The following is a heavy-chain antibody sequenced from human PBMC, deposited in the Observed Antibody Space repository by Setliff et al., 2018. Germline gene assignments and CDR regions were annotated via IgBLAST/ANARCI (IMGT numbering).Heavy chain of an antibody. CDR1: GYTFTSDD. CDR2: MNPNSGNT. CDR3: VRGGRAMGYCSGGTCLENAFDI. V-gene: IGHV1-8*02. J-gene: IGHJ3*02. D-gene: IGHD2-15*01. Sequence: ASVKVSCKASGYTFTSDDINWVRQATGQGLEWMGWMNPNSGNTGYAQKFQGRVTMTRNTSMSTAYMELSSLRSDDTAIYYCVRGGRAMGYCSGGTCLENAFDIWGQGTMVTVSS.